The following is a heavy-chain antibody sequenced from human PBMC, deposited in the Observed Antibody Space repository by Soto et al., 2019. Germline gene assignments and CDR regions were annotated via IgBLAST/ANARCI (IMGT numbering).Heavy chain of an antibody. CDR3: ARERSGQTVTSSSADFDP. CDR1: GDSLSRGDYY. D-gene: IGHD4-4*01. J-gene: IGHJ5*02. CDR2: IYYSGST. Sequence: PPDTQSLTSTFSGDSLSRGDYYWSWLLPPAGKCLEWIGYIYYSGSTYFNPSLKSRVTISVDTSTNQFSLRLSSVTAADTAVYYCARERSGQTVTSSSADFDPWGQGTLVPVFS. V-gene: IGHV4-30-4*02.